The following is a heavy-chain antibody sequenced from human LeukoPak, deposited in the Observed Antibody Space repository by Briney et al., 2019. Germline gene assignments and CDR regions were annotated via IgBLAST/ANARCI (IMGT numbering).Heavy chain of an antibody. CDR2: INHSGST. Sequence: PSETLSLTCAVYGGSFSGYYWSWIRQPLGKGLEWIGEINHSGSTNYNPSLKSRVTISVDTSKNQFSLKLSSVTAADTAVYYCARGVKGGWFHYWGQGTLVTVSS. D-gene: IGHD6-19*01. CDR3: ARGVKGGWFHY. CDR1: GGSFSGYY. V-gene: IGHV4-34*01. J-gene: IGHJ4*02.